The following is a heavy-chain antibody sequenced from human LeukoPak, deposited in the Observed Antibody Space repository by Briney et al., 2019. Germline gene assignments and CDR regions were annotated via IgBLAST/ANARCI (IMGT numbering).Heavy chain of an antibody. D-gene: IGHD5-18*01. V-gene: IGHV4-39*01. CDR2: IYYSGST. Sequence: SETLSLICTVSGGSISSSSYYWGWIRQPPGKGLEWFGSIYYSGSTYYNPSLKSRVPISVDTSKTQFTLKLSSVTAADTAVYYCARHGGYSYGYWPDYWGQGTLVTVSS. CDR3: ARHGGYSYGYWPDY. J-gene: IGHJ4*02. CDR1: GGSISSSSYY.